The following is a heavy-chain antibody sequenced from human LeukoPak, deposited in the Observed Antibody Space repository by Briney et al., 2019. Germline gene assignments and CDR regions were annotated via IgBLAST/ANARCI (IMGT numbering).Heavy chain of an antibody. D-gene: IGHD2-15*01. V-gene: IGHV3-30*02. CDR2: IQNDGSNE. J-gene: IGHJ4*02. Sequence: PGGSLRLSCAASGFTFRSYGMHWVRQAPGKGLEWVAYIQNDGSNEQYADSVKGRFSISRDSSKNILYLQMNSLRAEDTALYYCAREPPYGTWSLDYWGQGALVTVSS. CDR1: GFTFRSYG. CDR3: AREPPYGTWSLDY.